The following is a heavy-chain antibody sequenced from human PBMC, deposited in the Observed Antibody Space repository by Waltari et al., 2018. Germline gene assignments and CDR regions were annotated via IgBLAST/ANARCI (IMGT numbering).Heavy chain of an antibody. V-gene: IGHV1-69*15. CDR3: ARQRIVAVAGTGGDY. D-gene: IGHD6-19*01. CDR1: GGTFSSYA. Sequence: QVQLVQSGAEVKKPGSSVKVSCKAAGGTFSSYAISWVRQAPGQGLKWMGRIIPIFGTANYEQKSQGRVTITADESTSTAYMELSSLRSEDTAVYYCARQRIVAVAGTGGDYWGQGTLVTVSS. CDR2: IIPIFGTA. J-gene: IGHJ4*02.